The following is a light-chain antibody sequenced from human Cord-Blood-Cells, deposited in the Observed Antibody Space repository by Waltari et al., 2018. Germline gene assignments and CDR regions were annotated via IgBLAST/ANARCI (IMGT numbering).Light chain of an antibody. CDR3: AAWDDSLSGWV. CDR1: SSNIGSTY. CDR2: RNN. V-gene: IGLV1-47*01. J-gene: IGLJ3*02. Sequence: QSVLTQPPSASGTPGQRVTISCSGSSSNIGSTYVYWYQQLPCTAPKILISRNNRRPSVFPDRFAGSKSGTSASLAIRGLRSEDEADYYCAAWDDSLSGWVFGGGTKLTVL.